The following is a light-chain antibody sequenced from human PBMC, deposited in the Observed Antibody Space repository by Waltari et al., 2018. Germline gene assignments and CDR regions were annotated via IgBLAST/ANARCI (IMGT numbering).Light chain of an antibody. Sequence: QSVLTQPPSASGTPGQRVTIPSSGSRSNIGSNYVFWFQQFPGPATNLPMYRKNQIPSGVPDRFSGSKSGTSASLAISGLRSEDEADYYCAAWDDSLRGVLFGGGTKLTVL. CDR3: AAWDDSLRGVL. V-gene: IGLV1-47*01. CDR2: RKN. J-gene: IGLJ2*01. CDR1: RSNIGSNY.